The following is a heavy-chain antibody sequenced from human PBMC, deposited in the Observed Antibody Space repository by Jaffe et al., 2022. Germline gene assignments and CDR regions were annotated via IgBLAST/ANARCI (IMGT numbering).Heavy chain of an antibody. D-gene: IGHD4-17*01. Sequence: EVQLLESGGGLVQPGGSLRLSCAASGFTFSSYAMSWVRQAPGKGLEWVSAISGSGGSTYYADSVKGRFTISRDNSKNTLYLQMNSLRAEDTAVYYCAKPNGDYITYYYYYMDVWGKGTTVTVSS. J-gene: IGHJ6*03. CDR3: AKPNGDYITYYYYYMDV. CDR1: GFTFSSYA. CDR2: ISGSGGST. V-gene: IGHV3-23*01.